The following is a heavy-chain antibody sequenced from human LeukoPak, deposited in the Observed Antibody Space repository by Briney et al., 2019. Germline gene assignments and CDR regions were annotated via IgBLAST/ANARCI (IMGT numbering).Heavy chain of an antibody. CDR1: GYTFTSYD. Sequence: ASVKVSCKASGYTFTSYDINWVRQATGQGLEWMGWMNPNSGNTGYAQKFQGRGTMTRNTSISTAYMELSSLRSEDTAVYYCARGQFSSGWYPNYYYYGMDVWGQGTTVTVSS. CDR2: MNPNSGNT. V-gene: IGHV1-8*01. D-gene: IGHD6-19*01. CDR3: ARGQFSSGWYPNYYYYGMDV. J-gene: IGHJ6*02.